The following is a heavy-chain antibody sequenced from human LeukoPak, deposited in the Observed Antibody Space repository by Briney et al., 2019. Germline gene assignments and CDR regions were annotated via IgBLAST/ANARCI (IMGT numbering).Heavy chain of an antibody. CDR1: GFPFSGYE. Sequence: GGSLRLSCAASGFPFSGYEGNWVRQAPGKGLVWIAYISSSGNEVHYDVSVKGRFTISRDNALNSVDLQMNSLRDEDTATYYCARGARFFGSGSYDYWGQGTLVTVSS. CDR2: ISSSGNEV. CDR3: ARGARFFGSGSYDY. V-gene: IGHV3-48*03. D-gene: IGHD3-10*01. J-gene: IGHJ4*02.